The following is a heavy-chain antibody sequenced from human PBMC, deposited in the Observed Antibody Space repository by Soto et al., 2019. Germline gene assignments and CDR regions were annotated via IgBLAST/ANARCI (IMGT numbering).Heavy chain of an antibody. V-gene: IGHV3-23*01. CDR3: PTGSYYDILTGYYITDYYFDY. CDR2: LSGSGVST. Sequence: GGSLRLSCAASGFTFSSYAMTWVRQAPGKGLEWVSALSGSGVSTYYADSVKGRFTISRDNSKNTLYLQMNSLRAEDTAVYYCPTGSYYDILTGYYITDYYFDYWGQGTLVTVSS. CDR1: GFTFSSYA. D-gene: IGHD3-9*01. J-gene: IGHJ4*02.